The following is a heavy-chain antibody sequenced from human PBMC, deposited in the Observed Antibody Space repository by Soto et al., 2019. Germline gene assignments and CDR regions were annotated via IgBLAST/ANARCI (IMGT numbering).Heavy chain of an antibody. CDR3: AKSVYNWNDGFFDY. Sequence: QVQLVESGGGVVQPGRSLRLSCAASGFIFSSYGMHWVRQAPGKGLEWVAVISYDGLNTYYSDSLKGRFTISRDNSQNTLSRQMNRLRAEDTAVYYCAKSVYNWNDGFFDYWGQGTVVTVSS. CDR2: ISYDGLNT. CDR1: GFIFSSYG. D-gene: IGHD1-1*01. V-gene: IGHV3-30*18. J-gene: IGHJ4*02.